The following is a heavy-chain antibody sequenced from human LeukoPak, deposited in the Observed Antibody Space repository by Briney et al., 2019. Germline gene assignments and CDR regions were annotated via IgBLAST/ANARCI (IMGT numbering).Heavy chain of an antibody. V-gene: IGHV3-11*05. CDR3: TTDRNIQLWHYLYYYDSSGYWPY. CDR2: ISSSSSSSTSYT. J-gene: IGHJ4*02. CDR1: GFTFSDYY. Sequence: GGALRLSCVGSGFTFSDYYMSWIRQAPGKGLEWVSYISSSSSSSTSYTNYADSVRGRFTISRDTAKNSLYLQMNSLRAEDTAVYYCTTDRNIQLWHYLYYYDSSGYWPYWGQGTLVTVSS. D-gene: IGHD3-22*01.